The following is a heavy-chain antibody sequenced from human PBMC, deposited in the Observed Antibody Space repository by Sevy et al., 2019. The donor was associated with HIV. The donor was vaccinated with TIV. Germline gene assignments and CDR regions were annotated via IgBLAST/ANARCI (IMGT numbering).Heavy chain of an antibody. J-gene: IGHJ6*02. V-gene: IGHV3-9*01. D-gene: IGHD6-19*01. Sequence: GGSLRLSCAASGFTFDDYVMHWVRQAPGKGLEWVSVISWNSGSIGYADSVKGRFTISRDNAKNSLYLQMNSLRAEDTAWYYCAKGPSIAVAGTLSGGGGMDVWGQGTTVTVSS. CDR3: AKGPSIAVAGTLSGGGGMDV. CDR1: GFTFDDYV. CDR2: ISWNSGSI.